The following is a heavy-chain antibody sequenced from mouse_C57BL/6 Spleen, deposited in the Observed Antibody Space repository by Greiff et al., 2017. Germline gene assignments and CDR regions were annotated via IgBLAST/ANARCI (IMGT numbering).Heavy chain of an antibody. Sequence: VHLVESGAELVRPGTSVKMSCKASGYTFTNYWIGWAKQRPGLCLEWIGDIYPGGGYTNYKEKFKGKATLTADKSSSPAYMQFSSLTSEDSAIYYCARSDGSSYGFAYWGQGTLVTVAA. CDR1: GYTFTNYW. V-gene: IGHV1-63*01. CDR3: ARSDGSSYGFAY. J-gene: IGHJ3*01. D-gene: IGHD1-1*01. CDR2: IYPGGGYT.